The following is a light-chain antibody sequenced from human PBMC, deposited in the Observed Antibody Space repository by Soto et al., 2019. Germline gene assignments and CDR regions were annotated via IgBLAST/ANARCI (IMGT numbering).Light chain of an antibody. Sequence: DIQFTQSPSTLSGSVGERLTITCRASQTISSWLAWYQQKPVKAPKLLIYKASTLKSGVPSRFSGSGSGTEFTLTISSLQPDDFATYYCQHYNSYSEAFGQGTKVDIK. V-gene: IGKV1-5*03. J-gene: IGKJ1*01. CDR3: QHYNSYSEA. CDR1: QTISSW. CDR2: KAS.